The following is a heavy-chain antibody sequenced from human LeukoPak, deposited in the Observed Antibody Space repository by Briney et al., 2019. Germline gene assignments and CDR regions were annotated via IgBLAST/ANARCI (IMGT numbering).Heavy chain of an antibody. CDR2: IYTSGST. CDR1: GGSISSYH. J-gene: IGHJ4*02. V-gene: IGHV4-4*07. D-gene: IGHD4-23*01. CDR3: ARVSMTTVVTLDY. Sequence: SETLSLTCTVSGGSISSYHWSWIRQPAGKGLEWIGRIYTSGSTNYNPSLKSRVTISADTSKNQFSLKLSSVTAADTAVYYCARVSMTTVVTLDYWGQGTLVTVSS.